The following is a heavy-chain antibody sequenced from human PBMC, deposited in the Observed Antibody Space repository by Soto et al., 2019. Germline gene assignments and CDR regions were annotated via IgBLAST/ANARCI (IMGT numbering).Heavy chain of an antibody. D-gene: IGHD2-15*01. J-gene: IGHJ5*02. CDR2: IFSNDEK. V-gene: IGHV2-26*01. CDR1: GFSLSNARMG. Sequence: QVTLKESGPVLVKPTETLTLTCTVSGFSLSNARMGVSWIRQPPGKALEWLAHIFSNDEKSYSTSLKSRLTISNDTSKSPLVLTMTNMDPVDTATYYCARLPYGGNLGVWFDPWGQGTLVTVSS. CDR3: ARLPYGGNLGVWFDP.